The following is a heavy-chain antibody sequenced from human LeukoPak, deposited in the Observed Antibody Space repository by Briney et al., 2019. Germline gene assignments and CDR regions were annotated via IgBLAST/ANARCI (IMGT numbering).Heavy chain of an antibody. J-gene: IGHJ3*02. CDR1: GYTFGGYY. D-gene: IGHD1-26*01. CDR2: IKPNSGGT. Sequence: ASVKVSCKASGYTFGGYYMHWVRQAPGQGLEWMGWIKPNSGGTNFAQKFQGRVTMTRDTSISTAYMELSRLRSDDTAVYYCATGSYLYDAFDIWGQGTMVTVSS. CDR3: ATGSYLYDAFDI. V-gene: IGHV1-2*02.